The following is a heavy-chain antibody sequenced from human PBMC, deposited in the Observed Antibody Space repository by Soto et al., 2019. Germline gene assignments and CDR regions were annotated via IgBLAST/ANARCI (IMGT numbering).Heavy chain of an antibody. CDR2: ISSSGNTI. CDR1: GLIFSDYY. Sequence: QVQLVESGGGLVKTGGSLRLACGASGLIFSDYYMSWVRQAPGKGLEWVAYISSSGNTIYYADSVKGRFTISRDNAKNSVFLQMNSLRAEDTALYFCAKMSSENYYDPVFSWGQGTLVTVSS. V-gene: IGHV3-11*01. J-gene: IGHJ4*02. CDR3: AKMSSENYYDPVFS. D-gene: IGHD3-22*01.